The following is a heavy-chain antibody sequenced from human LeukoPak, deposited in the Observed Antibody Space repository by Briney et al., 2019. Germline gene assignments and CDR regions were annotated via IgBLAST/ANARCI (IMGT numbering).Heavy chain of an antibody. V-gene: IGHV5-51*01. CDR1: GYSFTSYW. Sequence: GESLEISCKGSGYSFTSYWIGWVRQMPGKGLEWMGIIYPGDSDTRYSPSFQGQVTISADKSISTAYLQWSSLKASDTAMYYCARLGSSGLGDFDAFDIWGQGTMVTVSS. D-gene: IGHD3-22*01. J-gene: IGHJ3*02. CDR3: ARLGSSGLGDFDAFDI. CDR2: IYPGDSDT.